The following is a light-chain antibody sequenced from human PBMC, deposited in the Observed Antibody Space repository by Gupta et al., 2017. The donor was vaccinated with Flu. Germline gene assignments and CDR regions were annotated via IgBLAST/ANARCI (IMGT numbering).Light chain of an antibody. CDR1: QSISTY. V-gene: IGKV1-39*01. CDR3: QQTANNPRCS. CDR2: AAS. Sequence: SSLSASVGDSVTITCRASQSISTYLNWYKQKAGEAPKVLIYAASSWKSGVPSRFRGSGYGTEFTLTITSGQPEDFATYYCQQTANNPRCSFGQGTKLDIK. J-gene: IGKJ2*04.